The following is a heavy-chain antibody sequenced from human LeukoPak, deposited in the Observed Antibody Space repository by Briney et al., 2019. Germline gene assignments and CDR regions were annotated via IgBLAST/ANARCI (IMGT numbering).Heavy chain of an antibody. D-gene: IGHD3-16*02. CDR1: GFTFSSYG. CDR3: ARLREITFGGVIGIDY. CDR2: IRYDGSNK. J-gene: IGHJ4*02. V-gene: IGHV3-30*02. Sequence: GGSLRLSCAASGFTFSSYGMHWVRQAPGKGLEWVAFIRYDGSNKYYADSVKGRFTISRDNSKNTLNLQMNSLRAEDTAVYYCARLREITFGGVIGIDYWGQGTLVTVSS.